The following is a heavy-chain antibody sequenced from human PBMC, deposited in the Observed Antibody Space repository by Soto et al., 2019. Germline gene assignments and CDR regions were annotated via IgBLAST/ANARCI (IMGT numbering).Heavy chain of an antibody. CDR2: ISSSSSYI. CDR1: GFTFSSYS. J-gene: IGHJ4*02. Sequence: GGSLRLSCAASGFTFSSYSMNWVRQAPGKGLEWVSSISSSSSYIYYADSVKGRFTISRDNAKNSLYLQMNSLRAEDTAVYYCARDSGVVIKVLYYFDYWGQGTLVTVSS. D-gene: IGHD3-3*01. CDR3: ARDSGVVIKVLYYFDY. V-gene: IGHV3-21*01.